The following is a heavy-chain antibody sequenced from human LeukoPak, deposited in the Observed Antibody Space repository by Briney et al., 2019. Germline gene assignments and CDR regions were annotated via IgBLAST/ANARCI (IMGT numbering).Heavy chain of an antibody. J-gene: IGHJ4*02. CDR1: GFTFSSYG. CDR3: ARDFHRRLYDSSGYYPY. V-gene: IGHV3-48*01. CDR2: ISSSSRTI. D-gene: IGHD3-22*01. Sequence: PGRSLRLSCAASGFTFSSYGMHWVRQAPGKGLERVSYISSSSRTINYADSVKGRFTISRDNAKNSLYLQMNSLRAEDTAVYYCARDFHRRLYDSSGYYPYWGQGTLVTVSS.